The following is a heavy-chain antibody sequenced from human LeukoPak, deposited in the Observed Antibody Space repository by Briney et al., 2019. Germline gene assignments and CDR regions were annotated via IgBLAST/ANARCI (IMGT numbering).Heavy chain of an antibody. CDR2: IYYSGST. V-gene: IGHV4-39*01. CDR3: ASVRRGFGESSKYYSYYYMDV. Sequence: SETLSLTCTVSGGSISSSSYYWGWISQPPGKGLEWIGNIYYSGSTYCNPSLKSRVTISVDTSKNQFSLKLSAVTAADTAVYYCASVRRGFGESSKYYSYYYMDVWGNGTTVTISS. D-gene: IGHD3-10*01. CDR1: GGSISSSSYY. J-gene: IGHJ6*03.